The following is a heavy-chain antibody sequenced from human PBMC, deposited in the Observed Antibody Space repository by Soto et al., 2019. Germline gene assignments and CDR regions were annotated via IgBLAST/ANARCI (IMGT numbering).Heavy chain of an antibody. CDR3: VRDGPYFDY. J-gene: IGHJ4*02. CDR2: ISHAGKNK. CDR1: GLTFSNNP. V-gene: IGHV3-30*04. Sequence: QVQLVESGGDVVQPGESLTLSCAASGLTFSNNPMHWVRQAPGKGLEWVAVISHAGKNKFYADSMKGLFSISRDNSKNALYLQMNSLRAEDTGMYYCVRDGPYFDYWGQGPLVTVSS.